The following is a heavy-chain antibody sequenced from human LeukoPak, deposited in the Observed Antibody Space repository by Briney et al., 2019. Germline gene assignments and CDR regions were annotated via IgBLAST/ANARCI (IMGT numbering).Heavy chain of an antibody. V-gene: IGHV3-48*01. CDR3: ARGDGDYTYYYYYYYMDV. CDR1: GFAFSNYG. J-gene: IGHJ6*03. Sequence: GGSLRLSCAASGFAFSNYGMNWVRQAPGKGLEWVSYISSSSSTIYYADSVKGRFTISRDNAKNSLYLQMNSLRAEDTAVYYCARGDGDYTYYYYYYYMDVWGKGTTVTVSS. D-gene: IGHD4-17*01. CDR2: ISSSSSTI.